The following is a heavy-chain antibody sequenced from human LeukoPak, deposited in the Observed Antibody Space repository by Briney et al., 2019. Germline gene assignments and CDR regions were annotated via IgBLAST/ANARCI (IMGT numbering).Heavy chain of an antibody. V-gene: IGHV3-21*01. J-gene: IGHJ4*02. Sequence: PGGSLRLSCAASGFTFSSYSLNWVRQAPGKGLEWVSSISSSSDYIYYADSVKGRFTISRDNAKNSLYLQMNSLRAEDTAVYYCARASQWDWTLYYFDYWGQGTLVTVSS. CDR1: GFTFSSYS. CDR3: ARASQWDWTLYYFDY. D-gene: IGHD3/OR15-3a*01. CDR2: ISSSSDYI.